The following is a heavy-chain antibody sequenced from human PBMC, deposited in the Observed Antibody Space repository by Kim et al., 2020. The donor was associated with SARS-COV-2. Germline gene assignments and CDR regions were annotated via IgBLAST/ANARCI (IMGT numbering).Heavy chain of an antibody. CDR3: ARFEGYGMDV. CDR1: GFTFSTYS. D-gene: IGHD3-9*01. Sequence: GGSLRLSCAASGFTFSTYSMNWVRQAPGKGLEWVSSISTSSSYIYYADSAKGRFTISRDNAKSPLFLQMNSLRVEDTGVYYCARFEGYGMDVWGQGTMVT. CDR2: ISTSSSYI. J-gene: IGHJ6*02. V-gene: IGHV3-21*01.